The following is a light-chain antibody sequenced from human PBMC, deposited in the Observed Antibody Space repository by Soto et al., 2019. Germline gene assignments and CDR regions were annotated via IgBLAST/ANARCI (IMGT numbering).Light chain of an antibody. V-gene: IGLV2-14*01. CDR3: SSYTSSSTVV. Sequence: QSALTQPASVSGSPGQSITISYTGTSSDVGGHNYVSWYQQHPGKAPKLMIYDVSNRPSGVSNRFSGSKSGNTASLTISGLQAEDEADYYCSSYTSSSTVVFGGGTQLTVL. CDR2: DVS. CDR1: SSDVGGHNY. J-gene: IGLJ2*01.